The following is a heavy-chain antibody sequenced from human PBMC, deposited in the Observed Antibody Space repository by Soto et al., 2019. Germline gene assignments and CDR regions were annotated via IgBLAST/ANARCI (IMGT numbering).Heavy chain of an antibody. CDR2: TYYRSKWYN. CDR1: GDSVSSNSAA. Sequence: TLSLTCAISGDSVSSNSAAWNWIRQSPSRGLEWLGRTYYRSKWYNDYAVSVKSRITINPDTSKNQFSLQLNSVTPEDTAVYYCARWNSSSWYPYYYGMDVWGQGTTVTVSS. CDR3: ARWNSSSWYPYYYGMDV. V-gene: IGHV6-1*01. D-gene: IGHD6-13*01. J-gene: IGHJ6*02.